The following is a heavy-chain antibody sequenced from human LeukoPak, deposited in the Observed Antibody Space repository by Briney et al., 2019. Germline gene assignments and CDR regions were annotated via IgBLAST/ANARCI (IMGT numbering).Heavy chain of an antibody. CDR3: ARVSRGYDSSGYWFDY. D-gene: IGHD3-22*01. Sequence: PSGTLSLTCAVSGGSIRSNNWWSWVRQSPEKGLEWIAEIYHSGSFNRNPSLKSRVTISADTSKNQFSLKLSSVTAADTAVYYCARVSRGYDSSGYWFDYWGQGTLVTVSS. V-gene: IGHV4-4*02. J-gene: IGHJ4*02. CDR2: IYHSGSF. CDR1: GGSIRSNNW.